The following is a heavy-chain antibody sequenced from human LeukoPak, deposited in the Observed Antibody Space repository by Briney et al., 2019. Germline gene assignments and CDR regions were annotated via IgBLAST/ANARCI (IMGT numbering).Heavy chain of an antibody. V-gene: IGHV4-38-2*02. CDR3: ARGLLTIFGVVESWLDP. Sequence: SETLSLTCTVSGYSISSGYYWGWIRQPPGQGLEWIGSIYHSGSTYYNPSLKSRVTISVDTSKNQFSLKLSSVTAADTAVYYCARGLLTIFGVVESWLDPWGQGTLVTVSS. CDR2: IYHSGST. D-gene: IGHD3-3*01. J-gene: IGHJ5*02. CDR1: GYSISSGYY.